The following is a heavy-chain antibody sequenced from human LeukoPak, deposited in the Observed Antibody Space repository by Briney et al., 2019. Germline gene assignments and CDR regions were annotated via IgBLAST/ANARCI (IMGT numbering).Heavy chain of an antibody. J-gene: IGHJ4*02. Sequence: GGSLRLSCAASGFTVSINYRSWVRQAPGKGLEWVSVIYSGDSTYYADSVKGRFTISRDNSKNTLYLQMNSLRAEDTAVYYCAWSTYYYDSSGYPDYWGQGTLVTVSS. D-gene: IGHD3-22*01. CDR3: AWSTYYYDSSGYPDY. CDR1: GFTVSINY. V-gene: IGHV3-53*01. CDR2: IYSGDST.